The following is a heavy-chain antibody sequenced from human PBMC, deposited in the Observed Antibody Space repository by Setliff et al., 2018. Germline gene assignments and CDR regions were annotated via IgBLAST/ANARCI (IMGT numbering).Heavy chain of an antibody. D-gene: IGHD5-18*01. CDR2: IRYDGSYE. J-gene: IGHJ4*01. Sequence: GESLKISCAASGFTFSSFGMHWVRQAPGKGLEWVGFIRYDGSYEYYADSVQGRFTISRDNSKNTLFLHMNNLRPEDTALYYCAKASLAYSFGYYFDSWGQGALVTVSS. CDR1: GFTFSSFG. CDR3: AKASLAYSFGYYFDS. V-gene: IGHV3-30*02.